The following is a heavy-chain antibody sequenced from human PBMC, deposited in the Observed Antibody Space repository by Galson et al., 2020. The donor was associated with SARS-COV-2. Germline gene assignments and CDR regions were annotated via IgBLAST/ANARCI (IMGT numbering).Heavy chain of an antibody. V-gene: IGHV4-59*08. D-gene: IGHD1-26*01. CDR3: ARLSGSYYFDH. J-gene: IGHJ4*02. CDR2: ISYSGRT. Sequence: ETSETLSLTCTVHGASISRYFWSWTRQPPGKGLEWIGYISYSGRTNYNPSLKSRVTISLDTSNSQFSLMLGSVTAADTAVYYCARLSGSYYFDHWGQGTPVTVSS. CDR1: GASISRYF.